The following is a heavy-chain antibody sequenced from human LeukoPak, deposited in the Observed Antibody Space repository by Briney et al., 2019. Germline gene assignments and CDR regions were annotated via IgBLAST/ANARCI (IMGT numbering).Heavy chain of an antibody. CDR1: GYTFTSYG. V-gene: IGHV1-18*01. Sequence: ASVKVSCKASGYTFTSYGISWVRQAPGQGLEWMGWISAYNGNTNYAQKLQGRVTTTTDTSTSTAYMELRSLRSDDTAVYYCARDLYYYDSSGYFNYWGQGTLVTVSS. CDR2: ISAYNGNT. CDR3: ARDLYYYDSSGYFNY. D-gene: IGHD3-22*01. J-gene: IGHJ4*02.